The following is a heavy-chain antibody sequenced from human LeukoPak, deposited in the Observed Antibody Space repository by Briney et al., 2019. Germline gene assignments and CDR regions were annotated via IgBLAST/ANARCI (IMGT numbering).Heavy chain of an antibody. CDR3: ARVLGSRHYYERTGYLDY. D-gene: IGHD3-22*01. J-gene: IGHJ4*02. V-gene: IGHV1-18*01. Sequence: GASVKVSCKASGYTFTIYDITWVRQAPGQGLEWMGWITTNNGNTNYAQKFQGRVTMTTDTSTSTAYMELRSLRSDDTAVYYCARVLGSRHYYERTGYLDYWGQGTLVTVSS. CDR1: GYTFTIYD. CDR2: ITTNNGNT.